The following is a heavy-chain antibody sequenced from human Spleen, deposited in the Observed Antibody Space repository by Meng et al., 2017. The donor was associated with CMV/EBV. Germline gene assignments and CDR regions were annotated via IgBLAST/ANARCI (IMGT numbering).Heavy chain of an antibody. CDR1: DASFSGFY. Sequence: SETLSLTCAVSDASFSGFYWSWIRQPPGKGLEWIGYIYYSGSTNYNPSLKSRVTISVDTSKNQFSLKLSSVTAADTAVYYCARAYYDFWSGYDYWGQGTLVTVSS. V-gene: IGHV4-59*01. J-gene: IGHJ4*02. CDR2: IYYSGST. CDR3: ARAYYDFWSGYDY. D-gene: IGHD3-3*01.